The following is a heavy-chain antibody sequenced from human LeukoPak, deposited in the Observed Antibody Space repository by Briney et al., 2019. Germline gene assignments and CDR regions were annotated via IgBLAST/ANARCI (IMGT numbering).Heavy chain of an antibody. Sequence: SETLSLTCTVSGGSISSYYWSWIRQPPGKGLEWIGYIYYSGSTNYNPSLKSRVTISVDTSKNQFSLKLSSVTAADTAVYYCASSQSLWFGELSFDYWGQGTLVTVSS. V-gene: IGHV4-59*08. J-gene: IGHJ4*02. CDR2: IYYSGST. CDR3: ASSQSLWFGELSFDY. D-gene: IGHD3-10*01. CDR1: GGSISSYY.